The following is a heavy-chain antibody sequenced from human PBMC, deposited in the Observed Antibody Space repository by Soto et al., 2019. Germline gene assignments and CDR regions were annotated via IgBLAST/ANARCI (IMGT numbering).Heavy chain of an antibody. J-gene: IGHJ4*02. D-gene: IGHD2-21*02. Sequence: ASVKVSCKASGYTFTSYYMHWVRQAPGQGLEWMGIINPSGGSTSYAQKFQGRVTMTRDTSTSTVYMELSSLRSEDTAVYYCARVSAYCGGDCYSFDYWGQGTLVTVSS. CDR1: GYTFTSYY. V-gene: IGHV1-46*01. CDR2: INPSGGST. CDR3: ARVSAYCGGDCYSFDY.